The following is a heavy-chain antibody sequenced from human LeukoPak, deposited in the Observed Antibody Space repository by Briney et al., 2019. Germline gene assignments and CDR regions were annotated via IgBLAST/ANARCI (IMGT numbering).Heavy chain of an antibody. CDR1: GYTFTGYY. Sequence: ASVKVSCKASGYTFTGYYKHWVRQAPGQGLEWMGWINPNSGGTNYAQNFQGRVTMTRDTSISTAYMELSRLRSDDTAVYYCARAGQYCSSTSCHGVNWFDPWGQGTLVTVSS. CDR2: INPNSGGT. V-gene: IGHV1-2*02. D-gene: IGHD2-2*01. CDR3: ARAGQYCSSTSCHGVNWFDP. J-gene: IGHJ5*02.